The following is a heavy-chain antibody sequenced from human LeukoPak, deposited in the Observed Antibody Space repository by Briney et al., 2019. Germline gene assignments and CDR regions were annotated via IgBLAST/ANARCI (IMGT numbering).Heavy chain of an antibody. J-gene: IGHJ4*02. D-gene: IGHD6-19*01. Sequence: GGSLRLSCAASGFNYSSYTMNWVRQAPGMGLEWLSYISASRGITYYADSVKGRFTISRDNAKNSLYLQMNSLRAEDTAVYYCARGDKQWLGPAHYWGQGTLVTVSS. CDR1: GFNYSSYT. CDR3: ARGDKQWLGPAHY. V-gene: IGHV3-48*01. CDR2: ISASRGIT.